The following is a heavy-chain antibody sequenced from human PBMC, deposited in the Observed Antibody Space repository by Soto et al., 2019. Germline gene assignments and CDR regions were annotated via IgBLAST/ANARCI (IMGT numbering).Heavy chain of an antibody. CDR2: LYWDDDK. Sequence: QITLKESGPTLVKSTQTLTLTCSFSGFLFSPYGTGVGWIRQPPGKALKYLALLYWDDDKHYSPYLKNRLTITKNTYKDQRVLTMTNMDPVDTATYNCAHMVGSLSPYYLDSGGQGTLVTVSS. J-gene: IGHJ4*02. D-gene: IGHD6-6*01. CDR3: AHMVGSLSPYYLDS. V-gene: IGHV2-5*02. CDR1: GFLFSPYGTG.